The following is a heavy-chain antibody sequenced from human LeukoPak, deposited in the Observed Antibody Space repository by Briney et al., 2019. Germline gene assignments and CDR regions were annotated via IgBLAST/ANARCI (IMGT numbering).Heavy chain of an antibody. Sequence: GGSLRLSCAASGFTFDDYAMHWVRQAPGKGLEWVSGISWNSGSIGYADSVKGRLTISRDNARNSLYLQMNSLRPEDTALYYCAKGGSGDAFDIWGQGTMVTVSS. CDR3: AKGGSGDAFDI. CDR2: ISWNSGSI. J-gene: IGHJ3*02. V-gene: IGHV3-9*01. CDR1: GFTFDDYA. D-gene: IGHD2-15*01.